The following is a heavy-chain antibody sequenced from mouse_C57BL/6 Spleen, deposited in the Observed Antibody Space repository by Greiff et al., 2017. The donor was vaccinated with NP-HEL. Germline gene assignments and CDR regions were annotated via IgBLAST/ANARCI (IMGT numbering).Heavy chain of an antibody. J-gene: IGHJ1*03. Sequence: VQLQQPGAELVRPGSSVKLSCKASGYTFTSYWMDWVKQRPGQGLEWIGNIYPSDSETHYNQKFKDKATLTVDKSSSTAYMQLSSLTSEDSAVYYCARGDYYGSSNWYFDVWGTGTTVTVSS. V-gene: IGHV1-61*01. CDR3: ARGDYYGSSNWYFDV. CDR1: GYTFTSYW. D-gene: IGHD1-1*01. CDR2: IYPSDSET.